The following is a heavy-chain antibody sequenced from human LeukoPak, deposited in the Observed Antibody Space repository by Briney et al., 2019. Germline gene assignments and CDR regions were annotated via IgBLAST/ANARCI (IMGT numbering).Heavy chain of an antibody. D-gene: IGHD3-10*01. Sequence: GGSLRLSCAASGFTFSSYGMHWVRQAPGKGLEWVAVIWYDGSNKYYVDSVKGRFTISRDNSKNTLYLQMNSLRAEGTAVYYCARGDGGLWFGELFGYYYGMDVWGKGTTVTVSS. CDR3: ARGDGGLWFGELFGYYYGMDV. J-gene: IGHJ6*04. V-gene: IGHV3-33*01. CDR1: GFTFSSYG. CDR2: IWYDGSNK.